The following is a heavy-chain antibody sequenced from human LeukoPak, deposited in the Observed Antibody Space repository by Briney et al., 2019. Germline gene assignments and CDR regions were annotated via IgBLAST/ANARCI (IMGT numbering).Heavy chain of an antibody. CDR2: INIDGSNT. V-gene: IGHV3-74*01. J-gene: IGHJ4*02. CDR3: ARSLGGAYDY. CDR1: GFPFSSYW. D-gene: IGHD1-26*01. Sequence: GGSLRLSCAASGFPFSSYWMHWVRLAPGKRLVWVSRINIDGSNTNYADSVKGRFTISRDNAKNTLYLQMDSLRAEDTAVYYCARSLGGAYDYWGQGTLVTVSS.